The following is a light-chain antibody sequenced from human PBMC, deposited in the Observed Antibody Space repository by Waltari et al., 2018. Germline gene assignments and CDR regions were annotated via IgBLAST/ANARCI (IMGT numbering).Light chain of an antibody. J-gene: IGLJ1*01. CDR1: SSDVGGYNS. CDR3: SSYTSSSTPV. V-gene: IGLV2-14*01. CDR2: EVS. Sequence: QSALTQPASVSGSPGQSITLSCTGTSSDVGGYNSVSWYQQHPGKAPKLMIYEVSNRPSGVSNRFSGSKSGNTASLTISGLQAEDEADYYCSSYTSSSTPVFGTGTKVTVL.